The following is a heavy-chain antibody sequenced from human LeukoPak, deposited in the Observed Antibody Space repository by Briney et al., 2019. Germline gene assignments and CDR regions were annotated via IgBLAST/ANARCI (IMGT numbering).Heavy chain of an antibody. CDR3: ASGYCSSTSCHVARHFEY. J-gene: IGHJ4*02. D-gene: IGHD2-2*03. Sequence: GGSLRLSCAASGFTFSTSGLGWVRQAPGKGLVWLSYITSHTVTHYIVSVKGRFTISRDNAKSSLYLQMNSLREEDPAVYYCASGYCSSTSCHVARHFEYWGQGALVTVSS. CDR1: GFTFSTSG. CDR2: ITSHTVT. V-gene: IGHV3-48*02.